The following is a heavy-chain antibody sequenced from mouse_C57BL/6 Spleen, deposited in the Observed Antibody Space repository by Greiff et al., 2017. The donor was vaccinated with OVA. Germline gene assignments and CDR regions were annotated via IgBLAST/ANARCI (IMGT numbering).Heavy chain of an antibody. CDR3: ARRNSNSYAMDY. CDR2: IDPSDSYT. D-gene: IGHD2-5*01. J-gene: IGHJ4*01. Sequence: QVQLQQPGAELVMPGASVKLSCKASGYTFTSYWMHWVKQRPGHGLEWIGEIDPSDSYTNYNQKFKGKSTLTVDKSSSTAYMQLSSLTSEDSAVYYCARRNSNSYAMDYWGQGTSVTVSS. CDR1: GYTFTSYW. V-gene: IGHV1-69*01.